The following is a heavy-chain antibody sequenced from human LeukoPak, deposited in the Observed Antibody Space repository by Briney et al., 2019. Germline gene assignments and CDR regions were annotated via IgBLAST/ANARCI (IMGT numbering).Heavy chain of an antibody. CDR3: ARDAPVVPWELPTYFDY. CDR2: IIPIFGTA. D-gene: IGHD1-26*01. V-gene: IGHV1-69*05. Sequence: ASVKVSCKASGGTFSSYAISWVRQAPGQGLEWMGRIIPIFGTANYAQKFQGRVTITTDESTSTAYMELSSLRSEDTAVYYCARDAPVVPWELPTYFDYWGQGTLVTVSS. J-gene: IGHJ4*02. CDR1: GGTFSSYA.